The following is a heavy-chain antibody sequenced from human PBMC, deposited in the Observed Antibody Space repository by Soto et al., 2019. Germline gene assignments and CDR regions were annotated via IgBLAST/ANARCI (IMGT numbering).Heavy chain of an antibody. CDR1: GGSISSSSYY. J-gene: IGHJ4*02. CDR2: IYYSGST. V-gene: IGHV4-39*02. CDR3: AREYSSAPDY. D-gene: IGHD6-25*01. Sequence: QLQLQESGPGLVKPSETLSLICTVSGGSISSSSYYWGWIRQPPGKGLEWIGSIYYSGSTFYSPSLRSRVTISVDMSKNQFSLRVSSVTAADTAVYYCAREYSSAPDYWGQGTLVTVSS.